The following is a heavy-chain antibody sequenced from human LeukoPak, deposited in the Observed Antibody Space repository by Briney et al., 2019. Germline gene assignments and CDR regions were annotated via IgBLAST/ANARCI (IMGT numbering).Heavy chain of an antibody. Sequence: ASVKVSCKASGYTFTNFDIIWVRQATGQGLGWMGWMSPNSGNTVYAQKFQGRVTMTSSTSISTAYMELSSLRSEDTAVYYCARNYCGLNYWGQGTLVTVSS. J-gene: IGHJ4*02. CDR2: MSPNSGNT. D-gene: IGHD4-23*01. CDR1: GYTFTNFD. CDR3: ARNYCGLNY. V-gene: IGHV1-8*01.